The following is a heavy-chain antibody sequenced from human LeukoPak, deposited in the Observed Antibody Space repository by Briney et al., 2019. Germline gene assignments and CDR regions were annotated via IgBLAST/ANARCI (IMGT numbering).Heavy chain of an antibody. CDR3: ARAGITMVRGVIIPGAFDI. CDR2: MIPIFGTA. D-gene: IGHD3-10*01. CDR1: GGTFSSYA. V-gene: IGHV1-69*05. Sequence: SVKVSCKASGGTFSSYAISWVRQAPGQGLEWMGGMIPIFGTANYAQKFQGRVTVTTDESTSTAYMELSSLRSEDTAVYYCARAGITMVRGVIIPGAFDIWGQGTMVTVSS. J-gene: IGHJ3*02.